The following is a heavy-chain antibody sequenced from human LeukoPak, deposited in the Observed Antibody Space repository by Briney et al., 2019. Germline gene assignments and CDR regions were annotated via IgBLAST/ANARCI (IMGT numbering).Heavy chain of an antibody. CDR1: GYTFTSYG. Sequence: ASVKVSCKASGYTFTSYGISWVRQAPGQGLEWMGWISAYNGNTNYAQKLQGRVTMTTDTSTSTAYMELRSLRSDDTAVYYCARAGELEGYNWSAPWGQGTLVTVSS. V-gene: IGHV1-18*01. CDR2: ISAYNGNT. CDR3: ARAGELEGYNWSAP. D-gene: IGHD1-7*01. J-gene: IGHJ5*02.